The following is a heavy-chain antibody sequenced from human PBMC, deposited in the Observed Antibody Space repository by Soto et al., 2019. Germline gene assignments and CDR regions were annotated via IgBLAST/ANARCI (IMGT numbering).Heavy chain of an antibody. Sequence: GSLRLSCAASGFTFSSYWMSWVRQAPGKGLEWVANIKPDGSEKYYVDSVKGRFTISRDNAKNSLYLQMNSQRAEDTAVYYCARDTGDRRDGMDVWGQGTTVTVSS. V-gene: IGHV3-7*03. D-gene: IGHD7-27*01. CDR1: GFTFSSYW. CDR2: IKPDGSEK. J-gene: IGHJ6*02. CDR3: ARDTGDRRDGMDV.